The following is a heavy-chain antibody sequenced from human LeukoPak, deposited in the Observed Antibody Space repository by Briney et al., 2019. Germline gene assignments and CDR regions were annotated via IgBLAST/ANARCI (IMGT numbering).Heavy chain of an antibody. CDR2: INHSGST. Sequence: PSEALSLTCAVYGGSFSGYYWSWLRQPPGKGLEWLGEINHSGSTNYDPSLKSRVTISVDTSKNQFSLKLSSVTAADTAVYYCARLISRGYSLRRFLDPWGQGTLVTVSS. J-gene: IGHJ5*02. CDR3: ARLISRGYSLRRFLDP. D-gene: IGHD5-18*01. CDR1: GGSFSGYY. V-gene: IGHV4-34*01.